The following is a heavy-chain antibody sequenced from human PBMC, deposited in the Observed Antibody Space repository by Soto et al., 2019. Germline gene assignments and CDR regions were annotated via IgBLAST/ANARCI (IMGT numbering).Heavy chain of an antibody. D-gene: IGHD6-19*01. J-gene: IGHJ4*02. CDR2: IKQDGSET. CDR1: GFSFSSYW. Sequence: EVQLVESGGGLVQPGGSLRLSCAASGFSFSSYWMSWVRQAPGKGLEWVANIKQDGSETDYVQSVKGRFNISRDNARNSLYLQLNSLRVEDTAVYYCAREGEPYSSGCRKCGAYDFWGQGNLVAVSS. V-gene: IGHV3-7*01. CDR3: AREGEPYSSGCRKCGAYDF.